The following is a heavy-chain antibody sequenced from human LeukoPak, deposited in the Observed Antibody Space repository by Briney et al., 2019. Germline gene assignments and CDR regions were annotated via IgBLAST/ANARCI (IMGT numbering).Heavy chain of an antibody. CDR1: GYTFTSYG. Sequence: GASVKVSCKASGYTFTSYGISWVRQAPGQGLEWMGWISAYNGNTNYAQKLQGRVTMTTDTSTSTAYMELRSLRSDDTAVYYCARTGYSSGWYLRWGRLVEKDFDHWGQGTLVTVSS. CDR2: ISAYNGNT. CDR3: ARTGYSSGWYLRWGRLVEKDFDH. J-gene: IGHJ4*02. D-gene: IGHD6-19*01. V-gene: IGHV1-18*01.